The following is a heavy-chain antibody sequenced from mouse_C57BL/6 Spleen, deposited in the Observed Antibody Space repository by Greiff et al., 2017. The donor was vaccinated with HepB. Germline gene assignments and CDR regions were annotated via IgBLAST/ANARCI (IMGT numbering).Heavy chain of an antibody. D-gene: IGHD2-3*01. CDR1: GFSLTSYG. V-gene: IGHV2-2*01. CDR2: IWSGGSS. J-gene: IGHJ3*01. Sequence: VKLQESGPGLVQPSQSLSITCTVSGFSLTSYGVHWVRQSPGKGLEWLGVIWSGGSSDYNAAFISRLSISKDNSKSQVFFKMNSLQADDTAIYYCASLYDPFAYWGQGTLVTVSA. CDR3: ASLYDPFAY.